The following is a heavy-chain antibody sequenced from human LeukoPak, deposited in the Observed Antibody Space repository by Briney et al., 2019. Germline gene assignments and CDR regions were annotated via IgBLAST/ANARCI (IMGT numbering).Heavy chain of an antibody. CDR1: GYTLTELS. J-gene: IGHJ4*02. CDR3: ATSIGSYSPFDY. V-gene: IGHV1-24*01. D-gene: IGHD1-26*01. CDR2: FDPEDGET. Sequence: GASVKVSCKDSGYTLTELSMHWVRQAPGKGLEWMGGFDPEDGETIYAQKFQGRVTMTEDTSTDTAYMELSSLRSEDTAVYYCATSIGSYSPFDYWGQGTLVTVSS.